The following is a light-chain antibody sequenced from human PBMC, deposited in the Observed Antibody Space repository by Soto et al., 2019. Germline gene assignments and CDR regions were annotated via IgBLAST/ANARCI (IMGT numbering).Light chain of an antibody. CDR3: SSYTSATTYV. J-gene: IGLJ1*01. Sequence: QSALTQPASVSGSPGQSITISCTGTSSDVGAYNYASWYQQYPGEAPKVIIYDVSHRPAGVSNRFSGSKSGNTASLTISGLQTQDEADYYFSSYTSATTYVFGTGTKLTVL. V-gene: IGLV2-14*01. CDR2: DVS. CDR1: SSDVGAYNY.